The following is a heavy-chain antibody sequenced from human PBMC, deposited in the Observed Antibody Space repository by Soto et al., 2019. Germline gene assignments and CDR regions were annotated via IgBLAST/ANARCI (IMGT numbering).Heavy chain of an antibody. CDR2: IYYSGST. J-gene: IGHJ4*02. D-gene: IGHD3-3*01. CDR1: GDSISSGCYY. CDR3: ARVGDFWSGYFDY. Sequence: SETLSLTCTVSGDSISSGCYYWSWIRQHPGKGLEWIGYIYYSGSTYYTPSLKIRVTISVDTSKNQFSLKLSSATAADTGVYYCARVGDFWSGYFDYWGQGTLVTVSS. V-gene: IGHV4-31*03.